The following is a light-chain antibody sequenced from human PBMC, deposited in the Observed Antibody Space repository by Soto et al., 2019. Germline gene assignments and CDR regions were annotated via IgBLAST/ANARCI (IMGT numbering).Light chain of an antibody. J-gene: IGKJ1*01. V-gene: IGKV3-20*01. CDR2: GAS. Sequence: EIVLTQSPGTLSLSPGETATLSCRASQPVSSGYLAWYQQKPGQSPTLLIYGASYRAAGTPDRFSGSGFGTDFTLTISRLEPEDFAVYYCQQYSYSWTLGQGTKVDIK. CDR3: QQYSYSWT. CDR1: QPVSSGY.